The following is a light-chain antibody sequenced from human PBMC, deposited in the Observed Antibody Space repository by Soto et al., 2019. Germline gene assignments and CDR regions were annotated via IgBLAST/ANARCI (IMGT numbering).Light chain of an antibody. CDR3: SSYTTSSPLGV. CDR2: DVS. CDR1: SSDVGGYEY. V-gene: IGLV2-14*03. Sequence: QSVLSQPASVSGSPGQSITISCTGTSSDVGGYEYVSWYQQHPGKAPKRIIYDVSDRPSGVSNRFSGSKSGNTASLAISVLQAEDEADYYCSSYTTSSPLGVFGTGTKLTVL. J-gene: IGLJ1*01.